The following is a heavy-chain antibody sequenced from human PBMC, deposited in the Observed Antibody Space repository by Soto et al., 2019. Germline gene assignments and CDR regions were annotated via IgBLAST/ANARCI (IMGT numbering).Heavy chain of an antibody. D-gene: IGHD6-6*01. CDR3: ARVPSSSAGYYFDY. J-gene: IGHJ4*02. V-gene: IGHV4-31*03. CDR2: IYYSGST. CDR1: GGSISSGGYY. Sequence: QVQLQESGPGLVKPSQTLSLTCTVSGGSISSGGYYWSWIRQHPGKGLEWIGYIYYSGSTYYNPSLKSGVTISVDTSKNQFSLKLSSMTAADTAVYYCARVPSSSAGYYFDYWGQGTLVTVSS.